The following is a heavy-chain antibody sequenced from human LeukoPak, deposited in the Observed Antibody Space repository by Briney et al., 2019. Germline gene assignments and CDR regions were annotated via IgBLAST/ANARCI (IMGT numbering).Heavy chain of an antibody. CDR2: INPSGGST. CDR3: ARHGGSAARRGVRGYDY. J-gene: IGHJ4*02. D-gene: IGHD6-6*01. Sequence: ASVKVSCKASGYTFTSYYMHWVRQAPGQGLEWMGIINPSGGSTSYAQKFQGRVTMTRDTSTSTVYMELSSLRSEDTAVYYCARHGGSAARRGVRGYDYWGQGTLVTVSS. V-gene: IGHV1-46*01. CDR1: GYTFTSYY.